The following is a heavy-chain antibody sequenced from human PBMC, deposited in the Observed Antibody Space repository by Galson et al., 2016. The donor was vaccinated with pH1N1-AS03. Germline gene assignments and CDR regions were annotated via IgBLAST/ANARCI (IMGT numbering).Heavy chain of an antibody. J-gene: IGHJ4*02. Sequence: SLRLSCAASGFIFSNIGMNWVRQVPGKGPEWVSSIDSSGSHIYYAHSLKGRFTVSRDNAKNSLCLQMNSLLADEDTAVYYCVTAGTFGSTVEHWGQGTLVTVSS. CDR1: GFIFSNIG. V-gene: IGHV3-21*06. CDR2: IDSSGSHI. D-gene: IGHD2-2*01. CDR3: VTAGTFGSTVEH.